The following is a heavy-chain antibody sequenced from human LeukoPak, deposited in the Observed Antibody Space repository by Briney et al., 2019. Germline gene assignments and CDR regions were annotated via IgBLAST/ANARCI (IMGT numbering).Heavy chain of an antibody. Sequence: GASLRLSCAASGFTFSSYAMSWVRQAPGKGLEWVSAISGSGGSTYYADSVKGRFTISRDNFKNTLYLQMNSLRAEDTAVYYCAKDYVREYSRLEFDYWGQGTLVTVSS. V-gene: IGHV3-23*01. CDR2: ISGSGGST. CDR1: GFTFSSYA. J-gene: IGHJ4*02. CDR3: AKDYVREYSRLEFDY. D-gene: IGHD6-6*01.